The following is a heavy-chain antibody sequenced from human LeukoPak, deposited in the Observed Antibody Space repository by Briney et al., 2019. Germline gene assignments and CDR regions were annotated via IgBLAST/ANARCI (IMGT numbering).Heavy chain of an antibody. J-gene: IGHJ4*02. CDR3: ARGASSWYVGGFDY. Sequence: ASVKVSCKASGYTFTSYGIGWVRQAPGQGLEWMGWISAYNGNTNYAQKLQGRVTMTTDTSTSTAYMELRSLRSDDTAVYYCARGASSWYVGGFDYWGQGTLVTVSS. CDR1: GYTFTSYG. D-gene: IGHD6-13*01. V-gene: IGHV1-18*01. CDR2: ISAYNGNT.